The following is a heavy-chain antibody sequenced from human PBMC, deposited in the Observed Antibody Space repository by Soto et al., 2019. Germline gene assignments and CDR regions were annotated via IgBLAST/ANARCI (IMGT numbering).Heavy chain of an antibody. CDR3: ARAKYDYVWGSYRLNYHYYGMDV. V-gene: IGHV1-69*13. J-gene: IGHJ6*02. CDR1: GGTFSGYA. Sequence: SVKVSCKASGGTFSGYAISWVRQAPGQGLEWMGGIIPIFGTANYAQKFQGRVTITADESTSTAYMELSSLRSEDTAVYYCARAKYDYVWGSYRLNYHYYGMDVWGQGTTVTVSS. CDR2: IIPIFGTA. D-gene: IGHD3-16*02.